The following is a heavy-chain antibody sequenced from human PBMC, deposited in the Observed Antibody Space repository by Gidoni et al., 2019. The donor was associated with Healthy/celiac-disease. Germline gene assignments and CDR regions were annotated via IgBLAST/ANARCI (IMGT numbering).Heavy chain of an antibody. CDR2: ISGSGGST. CDR3: AKPGPSSGWLHDY. Sequence: EVQLLESGGDLVQPGGSLRLPCAASGFTFRSSAISWVRQAPGKELEGVSAISGSGGSTYYADSVNGWFTISIDNSKITLYLQMNSLRAEDTAVYYCAKPGPSSGWLHDYWGQGTLVTVSS. V-gene: IGHV3-23*01. CDR1: GFTFRSSA. D-gene: IGHD6-19*01. J-gene: IGHJ4*02.